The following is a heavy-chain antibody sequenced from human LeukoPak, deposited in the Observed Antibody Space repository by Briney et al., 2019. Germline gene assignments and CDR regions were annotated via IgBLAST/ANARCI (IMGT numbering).Heavy chain of an antibody. Sequence: SETLSLTCTVSGGSISSYYWSWIRQPPGKGLEWIGEINHSGSTNYNPSLKSRVTISVDTSKNQFSLKLSSVTAADTAVYYCARMVRQWLTLDYWGQGTLVTVSS. J-gene: IGHJ4*02. CDR3: ARMVRQWLTLDY. CDR1: GGSISSYY. D-gene: IGHD6-19*01. CDR2: INHSGST. V-gene: IGHV4-34*01.